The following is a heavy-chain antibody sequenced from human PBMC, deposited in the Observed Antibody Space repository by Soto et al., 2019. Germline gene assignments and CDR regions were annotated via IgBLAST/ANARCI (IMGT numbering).Heavy chain of an antibody. CDR1: GFTVSSNY. Sequence: GGSLRLSCAASGFTVSSNYMSWVRQAPGKGLEWVSRINSDGSSTSYADSVKGRFTISRDNAKNTLYLQMNSLRAEDTAVYYCARDVGYSGYEGYGMDVWGQGTTVTVSS. D-gene: IGHD5-12*01. V-gene: IGHV3-74*01. CDR3: ARDVGYSGYEGYGMDV. J-gene: IGHJ6*02. CDR2: INSDGSST.